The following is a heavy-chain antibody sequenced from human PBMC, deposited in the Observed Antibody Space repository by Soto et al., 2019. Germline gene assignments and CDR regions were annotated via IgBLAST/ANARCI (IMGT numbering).Heavy chain of an antibody. CDR3: ARHAYDFWSGHPNPRYYYGMDV. J-gene: IGHJ6*02. V-gene: IGHV5-51*01. CDR1: EYSFISYW. Sequence: GESLKISCKGSEYSFISYWIGWVRQMPGKGLEWMGIIYPGDSDTRYSPSFQGQVTISVDKSISTAYLQWSSLKATDTAMYYCARHAYDFWSGHPNPRYYYGMDVWGQGTTVTVSS. CDR2: IYPGDSDT. D-gene: IGHD3-3*01.